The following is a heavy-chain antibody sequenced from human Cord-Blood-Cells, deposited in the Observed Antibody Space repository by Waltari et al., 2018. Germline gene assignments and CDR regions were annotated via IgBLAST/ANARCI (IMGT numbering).Heavy chain of an antibody. D-gene: IGHD3-16*01. Sequence: QVQLQESGLALVKPSEPLSPTCAVAGYTISSGYYWGWIRQPPGKGLEWIGSIYHSGSTYYNPSLKSRVTISVDTSKNQFSLKLSSVTAADTAVYYCARSGDYGDYDLWGRGTLVTVSS. CDR1: GYTISSGYY. V-gene: IGHV4-38-2*01. CDR3: ARSGDYGDYDL. J-gene: IGHJ2*01. CDR2: IYHSGST.